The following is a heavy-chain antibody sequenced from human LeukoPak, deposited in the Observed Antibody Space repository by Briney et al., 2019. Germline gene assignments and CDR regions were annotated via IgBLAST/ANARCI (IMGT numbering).Heavy chain of an antibody. Sequence: SETLSLTCAVSGGSISSGGYSWSWIRQPPGRGLEWIGYIYYSGSTNHNPSLQSRVTISVDTSKNQFSLKLNSVTAADTAVYYCARGGVPGGFYGSFDYWGQGTLVSVSS. V-gene: IGHV4-61*08. CDR1: GGSISSGGYS. J-gene: IGHJ4*02. D-gene: IGHD3-3*01. CDR2: IYYSGST. CDR3: ARGGVPGGFYGSFDY.